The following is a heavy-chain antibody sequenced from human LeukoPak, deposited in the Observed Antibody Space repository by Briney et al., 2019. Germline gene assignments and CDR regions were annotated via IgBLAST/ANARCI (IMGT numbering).Heavy chain of an antibody. Sequence: GGSLRLSCAGSGFTFSSYPMNRVRQAPGKGLEWVSYISSSNSYIYYVDSVKGRFTISRDNAKNSLYLQMNSLRADDTAVYYCARGRSGWYHDYWGQGTLVTVSS. CDR1: GFTFSSYP. CDR3: ARGRSGWYHDY. V-gene: IGHV3-21*01. CDR2: ISSSNSYI. J-gene: IGHJ4*02. D-gene: IGHD6-19*01.